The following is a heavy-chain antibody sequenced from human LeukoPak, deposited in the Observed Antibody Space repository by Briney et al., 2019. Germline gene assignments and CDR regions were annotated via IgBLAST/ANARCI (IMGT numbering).Heavy chain of an antibody. V-gene: IGHV3-15*01. Sequence: PGGSLRLSCAASGFTFTNAWMSWVRQAPGRGPEWVGLVKSDSDGGTAVYAAPVKGRFTISRDDSKNTLYLQMNSLKTEDTAVYYCATGYGSGNACDYWGQGTLVTVSS. CDR1: GFTFTNAW. CDR3: ATGYGSGNACDY. J-gene: IGHJ4*02. D-gene: IGHD3-10*01. CDR2: VKSDSDGGTA.